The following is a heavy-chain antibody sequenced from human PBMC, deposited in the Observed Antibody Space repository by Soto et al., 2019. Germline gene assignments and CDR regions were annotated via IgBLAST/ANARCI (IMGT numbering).Heavy chain of an antibody. J-gene: IGHJ6*02. D-gene: IGHD3-3*01. CDR3: ARPRLRFLEWPSNYGMDV. CDR1: GFTFSSYA. V-gene: IGHV3-33*08. CDR2: IWYDGSNK. Sequence: QVQLVESGGGVVQPGRSLRLSCAASGFTFSSYAMHWVRQAPGKGLEWVAVIWYDGSNKYYADSVKGRFTISRDNSKNTLYLQMNSLRAEDTAVYHCARPRLRFLEWPSNYGMDVWGQGTTVTVSS.